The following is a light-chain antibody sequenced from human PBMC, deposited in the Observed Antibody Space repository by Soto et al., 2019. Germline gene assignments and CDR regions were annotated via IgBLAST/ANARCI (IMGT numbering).Light chain of an antibody. CDR3: QQHNSYSFS. V-gene: IGKV1-5*03. Sequence: DIQMTHSPSALSVSVRDRVNITCRASLSISTWLAWYQQKPGEAPKLLMYKASSLDSGVPSRFSGSGSGTEFTLPISGLQPEDLPTYDCQQHNSYSFSLGP. CDR2: KAS. CDR1: LSISTW. J-gene: IGKJ3*01.